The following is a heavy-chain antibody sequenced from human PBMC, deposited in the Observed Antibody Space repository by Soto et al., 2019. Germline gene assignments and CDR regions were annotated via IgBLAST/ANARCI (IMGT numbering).Heavy chain of an antibody. D-gene: IGHD6-19*01. CDR1: GGSIRSSRYY. J-gene: IGHJ4*02. CDR3: VRKQPPGGRWLGKDYFDS. V-gene: IGHV4-39*01. CDR2: IHYSGNT. Sequence: PSQTLSLTCTVSGGSIRSSRYYWDWIRQPPGKGLEWIGTIHYSGNTSYSPSLKSRVTISVDTSNNLLSLKQTSLTPPHTALYHRVRKQPPGGRWLGKDYFDSWGQGTQVTVSS.